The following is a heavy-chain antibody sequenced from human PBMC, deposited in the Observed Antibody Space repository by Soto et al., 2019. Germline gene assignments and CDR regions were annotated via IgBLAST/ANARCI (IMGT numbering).Heavy chain of an antibody. J-gene: IGHJ6*02. CDR2: IVVGSGNT. CDR3: AADYSSGWYHPYYYYYGRDV. V-gene: IGHV1-58*01. D-gene: IGHD6-19*01. CDR1: GFTFTSSA. Sequence: GASVKVSCKASGFTFTSSAVQWVRQARGQRLEWIGWIVVGSGNTNYAQKFQERVTITRDMSTSTAYMELSSLRSEDTAVYYCAADYSSGWYHPYYYYYGRDVWGQGTTVTVSS.